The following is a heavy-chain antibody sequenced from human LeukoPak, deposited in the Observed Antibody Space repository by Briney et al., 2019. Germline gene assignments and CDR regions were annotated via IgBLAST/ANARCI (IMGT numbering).Heavy chain of an antibody. CDR2: IIPIFGIA. CDR1: GGTFSSYA. Sequence: SVKVSCKASGGTFSSYAISCVRQAPGQGLEWMGRIIPIFGIANYAQKFQGRVTITADKSTSTAYMELSSLRSEDTAVYYCARGCSSTSCYDLTWWFDPWGQGTLVTVSS. CDR3: ARGCSSTSCYDLTWWFDP. D-gene: IGHD2-2*01. V-gene: IGHV1-69*04. J-gene: IGHJ5*02.